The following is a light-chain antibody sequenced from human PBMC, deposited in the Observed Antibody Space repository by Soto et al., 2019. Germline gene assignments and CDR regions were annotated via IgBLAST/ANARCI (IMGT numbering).Light chain of an antibody. CDR3: LQYASEPLT. J-gene: IGKJ4*01. CDR1: QTIRSNY. Sequence: ETVLTQSPGTLSLSPGERATLSCRASQTIRSNYLAWYQHKPGQGPRLLISGASSRATGIPDRFSGSGSGTDFTLTISRLQPEDFAVYYCLQYASEPLTFGGGTKVEI. CDR2: GAS. V-gene: IGKV3-20*01.